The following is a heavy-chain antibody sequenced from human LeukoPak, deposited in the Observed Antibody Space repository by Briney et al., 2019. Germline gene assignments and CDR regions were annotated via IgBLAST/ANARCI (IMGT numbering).Heavy chain of an antibody. CDR2: ISYDGSNK. CDR3: ARALNSPRYSYGHNWFDP. Sequence: PGGSLRLSCAASGFTFSSYAMHWVRQAPGKGLEWVAVISYDGSNKYYADSVRGRFTISRDNSKNTLYLQMNSLRAEDTAVYYCARALNSPRYSYGHNWFDPWGQGTLVTVSS. V-gene: IGHV3-30-3*01. D-gene: IGHD5-18*01. CDR1: GFTFSSYA. J-gene: IGHJ5*02.